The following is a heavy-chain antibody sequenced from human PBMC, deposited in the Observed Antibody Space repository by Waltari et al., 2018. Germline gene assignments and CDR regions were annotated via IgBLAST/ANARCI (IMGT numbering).Heavy chain of an antibody. V-gene: IGHV4-30-4*08. CDR3: ARYCSSTSCSPDYMDV. D-gene: IGHD2-2*01. CDR2: IYYSGST. Sequence: QVQLQESGPGLVKPSQTLSPTCTVSGGSISSGDYYWSWIRQPPGKGLEWIGYIYYSGSTYYNPSLKSRVTISVDTSKNQFSLKLSSVTAADTAVYYCARYCSSTSCSPDYMDVWGKGTTVTISS. J-gene: IGHJ6*03. CDR1: GGSISSGDYY.